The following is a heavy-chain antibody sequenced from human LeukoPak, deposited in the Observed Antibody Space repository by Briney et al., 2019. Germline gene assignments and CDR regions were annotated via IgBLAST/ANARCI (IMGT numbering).Heavy chain of an antibody. CDR1: GFTFSSYA. V-gene: IGHV3-23*01. D-gene: IGHD5-18*01. CDR2: ISGSGGST. J-gene: IGHJ4*02. Sequence: GGSLRLSCAASGFTFSSYAMSWVRQAPGKGLEWVSAISGSGGSTYYADSVKGRFTISRDNSKNTLYLQMNSLRAEDTAVYYCVKHRLDTAMVGEIGYWGQGTLVTVSS. CDR3: VKHRLDTAMVGEIGY.